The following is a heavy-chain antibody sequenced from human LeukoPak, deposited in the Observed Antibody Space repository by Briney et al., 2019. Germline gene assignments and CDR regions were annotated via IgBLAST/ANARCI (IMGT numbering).Heavy chain of an antibody. CDR2: ITTSGSTV. J-gene: IGHJ4*02. D-gene: IGHD3-10*01. Sequence: PGGSLRLSCAASGFTFRSYEMKWGRQAPGEGLEWVSYITTSGSTVYYGDSVKGRFTISRDNAKNSLDLQMNSLRDEDTAVYYCARMSHTGAFDYWGQGTLVTISS. CDR3: ARMSHTGAFDY. CDR1: GFTFRSYE. V-gene: IGHV3-48*03.